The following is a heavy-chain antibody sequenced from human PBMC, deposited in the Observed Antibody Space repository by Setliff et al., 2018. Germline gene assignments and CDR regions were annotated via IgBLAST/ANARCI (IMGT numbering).Heavy chain of an antibody. D-gene: IGHD4-17*01. CDR2: MYGVGAT. CDR1: GFSINVYS. CDR3: AKDRVPDGYWDFDY. V-gene: IGHV3-23*01. J-gene: IGHJ4*02. Sequence: PGGSLRLSCAASGFSINVYSMTWVGQAPGKGLECVSGMYGVGATFYADSVKGRFTISRDISENTLYLQMNSLRPEDTAVYYCAKDRVPDGYWDFDYWGQGILVTVSS.